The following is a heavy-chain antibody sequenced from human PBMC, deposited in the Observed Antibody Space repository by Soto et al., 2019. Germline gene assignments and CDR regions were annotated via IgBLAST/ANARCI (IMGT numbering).Heavy chain of an antibody. CDR1: GDSVSSNSAA. CDR2: TYYRSKWYN. Sequence: PSQTLSLTCAISGDSVSSNSAAWNWIRQSPSRGLEWLGRTYYRSKWYNDYAVSVKSRITINPDTSKNQFSLQLNSVTPEDTAVYYCARGYWYYDILTPLNWFDPWGQGTLVTVSS. V-gene: IGHV6-1*01. J-gene: IGHJ5*02. CDR3: ARGYWYYDILTPLNWFDP. D-gene: IGHD3-9*01.